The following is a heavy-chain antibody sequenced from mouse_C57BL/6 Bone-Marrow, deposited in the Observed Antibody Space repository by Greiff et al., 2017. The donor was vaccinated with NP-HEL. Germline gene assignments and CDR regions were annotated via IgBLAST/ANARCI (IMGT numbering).Heavy chain of an antibody. V-gene: IGHV1-80*01. D-gene: IGHD1-1*01. J-gene: IGHJ1*03. CDR2: IYPGDGDT. Sequence: VQLQQSGAELVKPGASVKISCKASGYAFSSYWMNWVKQRPGKGLEWIGQIYPGDGDTNYNGKFKGKGTLTADKSSSTAYMQLSSLTSEDSAVYFCARIRAITTRWYFDVWGTGTTVTVSS. CDR1: GYAFSSYW. CDR3: ARIRAITTRWYFDV.